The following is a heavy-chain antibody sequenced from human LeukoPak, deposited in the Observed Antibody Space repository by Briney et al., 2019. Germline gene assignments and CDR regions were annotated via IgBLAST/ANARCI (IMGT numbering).Heavy chain of an antibody. V-gene: IGHV5-51*01. CDR3: ARRGPYDFWSGYSTPFDY. J-gene: IGHJ4*02. CDR1: GYSFTSYW. Sequence: GESLKISCKGSGYSFTSYWTGWVRQMPGKGLEWMGIIYPGDSDTRYSPSFQGQVTISADKSISTAYLQWSSLKASDTAMYYCARRGPYDFWSGYSTPFDYWGQGTLVTVSS. CDR2: IYPGDSDT. D-gene: IGHD3-3*01.